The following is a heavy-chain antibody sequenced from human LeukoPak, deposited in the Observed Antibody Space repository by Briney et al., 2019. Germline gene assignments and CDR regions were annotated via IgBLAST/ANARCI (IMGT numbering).Heavy chain of an antibody. CDR2: IWYDGSNK. V-gene: IGHV3-33*06. Sequence: PGGSLRLSCAASGFPFSSYGMLWVRQAPGKGLEWVAVIWYDGSNKYYADSVKGRFTISRDNSKNTLYLQMNSLRAEDTAVYYCSKGSTYYDFWSGSSDFDYWGQGPLVTVSS. D-gene: IGHD3-3*01. CDR3: SKGSTYYDFWSGSSDFDY. J-gene: IGHJ4*02. CDR1: GFPFSSYG.